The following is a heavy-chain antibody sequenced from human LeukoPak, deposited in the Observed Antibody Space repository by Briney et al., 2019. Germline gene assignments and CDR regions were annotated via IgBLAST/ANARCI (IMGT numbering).Heavy chain of an antibody. J-gene: IGHJ4*02. V-gene: IGHV3-30*02. CDR3: AKDFESVVPYYGSGTDY. CDR2: IWYDGTDT. D-gene: IGHD3-10*01. CDR1: GFTFSRFN. Sequence: GGSQRLSCVASGFTFSRFNMHWVRQAPGKGLEWVALIWYDGTDTYYADTVKGRFTISRDDSKNTVYLQMNSLRAEDTAVYYCAKDFESVVPYYGSGTDYWGQGTLVTVSS.